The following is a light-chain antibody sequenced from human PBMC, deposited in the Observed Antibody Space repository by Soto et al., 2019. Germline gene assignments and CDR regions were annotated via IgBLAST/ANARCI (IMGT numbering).Light chain of an antibody. CDR3: SSYTSSNTWV. V-gene: IGLV2-14*01. CDR1: SSDVGGYNY. Sequence: QSALTQPASVSGSPGQSITISCTGTSSDVGGYNYVSWYQQHPDKAPKLMIYEVTNRPSGVSNRFSGSKSANTASLTISGLQAEDEADYYCSSYTSSNTWVFGGGTKLTVL. CDR2: EVT. J-gene: IGLJ3*02.